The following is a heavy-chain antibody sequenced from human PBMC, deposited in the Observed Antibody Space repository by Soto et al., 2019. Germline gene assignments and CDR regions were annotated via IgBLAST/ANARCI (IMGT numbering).Heavy chain of an antibody. CDR2: ISAYNGNT. CDR3: ARGRRFLEWFGGLEEYWFDP. D-gene: IGHD3-3*01. Sequence: ASVKVSCKASGYTFTSYGISWVRQAPGQGLEWMGWISAYNGNTNYAQKLQGRVTMTTDTSTNTAYMELRSLRSDDTAVYYCARGRRFLEWFGGLEEYWFDPWGQGTLVTVSS. J-gene: IGHJ5*02. CDR1: GYTFTSYG. V-gene: IGHV1-18*01.